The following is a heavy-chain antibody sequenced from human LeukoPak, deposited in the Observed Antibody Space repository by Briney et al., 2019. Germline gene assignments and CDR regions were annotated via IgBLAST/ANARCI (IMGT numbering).Heavy chain of an antibody. CDR1: GYTFTSYG. CDR2: ISAYNGNT. CDR3: AREGYCSGGSCYLGWFDP. D-gene: IGHD2-15*01. J-gene: IGHJ5*02. V-gene: IGHV1-18*01. Sequence: GASVKVSCKASGYTFTSYGISWVRQAPGQGLEWMGWISAYNGNTNYAQKLQGRVTMTTDTSTSTAYMELRSLRSDDTAVYYCAREGYCSGGSCYLGWFDPWGQGTLVTVSS.